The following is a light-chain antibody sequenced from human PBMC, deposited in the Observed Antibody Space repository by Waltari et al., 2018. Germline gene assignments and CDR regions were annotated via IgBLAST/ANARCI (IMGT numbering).Light chain of an antibody. V-gene: IGLV1-36*01. Sequence: QSVLTQPPSVSEAPRQRVTISCSGIRSNIGNNAVNWYQQFPGRAPKLLFYYDDLLPSGVSDRFSGSKAGTSASLAISVLQSEDEAYYYCASWDDDLSGVVFGGGTKLTVL. CDR3: ASWDDDLSGVV. J-gene: IGLJ2*01. CDR1: RSNIGNNA. CDR2: YDD.